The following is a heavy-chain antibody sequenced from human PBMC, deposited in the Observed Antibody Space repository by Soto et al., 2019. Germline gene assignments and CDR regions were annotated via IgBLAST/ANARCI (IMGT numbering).Heavy chain of an antibody. Sequence: SLRLSCAASGFTFSSYGMHWVRQAPGKGLEWVAVIWYDGSNKYYADSVKGRFTISRDNSKNTLYLQMNSLRAEDTAVYYCARADYSNYGSNYYYYYGMDVWGQGTTVTVSS. V-gene: IGHV3-33*01. J-gene: IGHJ6*02. CDR1: GFTFSSYG. D-gene: IGHD4-4*01. CDR2: IWYDGSNK. CDR3: ARADYSNYGSNYYYYYGMDV.